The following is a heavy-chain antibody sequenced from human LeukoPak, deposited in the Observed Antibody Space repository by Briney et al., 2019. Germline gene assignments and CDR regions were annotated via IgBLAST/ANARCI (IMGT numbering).Heavy chain of an antibody. CDR1: GGSFSGYY. J-gene: IGHJ5*02. Sequence: SETLSLTCAVYGGSFSGYYWSWIRQPPGKGLDWIGSIYYSGSTYYNPSLKSRVTISVDTSKNQFSLKLSSVTAADTAVYYCARRAYSDYGGVSVDPWGQGTLVTVSS. CDR2: IYYSGST. CDR3: ARRAYSDYGGVSVDP. V-gene: IGHV4-34*01. D-gene: IGHD4-11*01.